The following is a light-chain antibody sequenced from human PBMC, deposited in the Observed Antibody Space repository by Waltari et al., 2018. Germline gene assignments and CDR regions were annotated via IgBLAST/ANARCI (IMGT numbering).Light chain of an antibody. CDR3: QQRRNWPRLFT. Sequence: EIVLTQSPATLSLSPGERATLSCRASQSVSSYLAWYQQKPGQTPRLLIYDTSFRAAGIPDRFSGRGSGTDFTLTISSVEPEDSAVYYCQQRRNWPRLFTFGRGTKVEIK. CDR1: QSVSSY. J-gene: IGKJ4*01. V-gene: IGKV3-11*01. CDR2: DTS.